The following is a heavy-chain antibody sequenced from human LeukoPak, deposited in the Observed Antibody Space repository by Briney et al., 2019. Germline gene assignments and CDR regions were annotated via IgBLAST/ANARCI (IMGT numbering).Heavy chain of an antibody. D-gene: IGHD3-22*01. Sequence: GGSLRLSCAASGFTFSDCYMSWIRQAPGKGPEWVSYISSSGSTIYYADSVKGRFTISRDNAKNSLYLQMNSLRAEDTAVYYCARDSSGSVVYFDYWGQGTLVTVSS. CDR1: GFTFSDCY. J-gene: IGHJ4*02. V-gene: IGHV3-11*04. CDR3: ARDSSGSVVYFDY. CDR2: ISSSGSTI.